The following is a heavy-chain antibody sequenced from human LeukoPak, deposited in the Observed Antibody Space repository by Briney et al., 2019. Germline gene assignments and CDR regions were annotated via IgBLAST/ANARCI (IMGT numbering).Heavy chain of an antibody. CDR1: GGLISISTYY. CDR2: IYYSGTT. D-gene: IGHD4-17*01. J-gene: IGHJ3*02. CDR3: AHYDRRGWDAFDI. V-gene: IGHV4-39*07. Sequence: SETLSLTCTVSGGLISISTYYWGWIRQPPGKGLEWIGSIYYSGTTHYNPSLKSRVTIAVDTSKNQFSLKLISVTAADTAVYYCAHYDRRGWDAFDIWGQGTMVTVSS.